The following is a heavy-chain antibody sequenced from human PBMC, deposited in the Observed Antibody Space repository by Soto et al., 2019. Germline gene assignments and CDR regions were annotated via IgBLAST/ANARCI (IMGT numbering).Heavy chain of an antibody. J-gene: IGHJ2*01. V-gene: IGHV3-30-3*01. CDR3: TRDGNRSPTLGRASAVATLGDSYFDL. CDR2: ISYAGNDN. D-gene: IGHD6-19*01. Sequence: QVQLVESGGGVVQPGRSLRLSCAASGFTLSSYVMHWVRQAPGKGLEWVARISYAGNDNYYADSVQGRFTIPIDNFKNTLYLQMNSLRYEDTAVYYCTRDGNRSPTLGRASAVATLGDSYFDLWGRGTLVTVSS. CDR1: GFTLSSYV.